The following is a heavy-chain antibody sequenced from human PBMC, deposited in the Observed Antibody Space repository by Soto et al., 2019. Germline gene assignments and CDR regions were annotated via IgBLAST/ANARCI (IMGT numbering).Heavy chain of an antibody. J-gene: IGHJ5*02. CDR2: IYYSGST. Sequence: SSEMLSLTCSVADGSIISSSYYWCGMRQTPGKGLEWSGSIYYSGSTYYNPSLKSRVTISVDTSKNQFSLKLSSVTAADTAVYYCASHAWELGANWFDPWGQGTLVTVSS. CDR3: ASHAWELGANWFDP. V-gene: IGHV4-39*01. CDR1: DGSIISSSYY. D-gene: IGHD1-26*01.